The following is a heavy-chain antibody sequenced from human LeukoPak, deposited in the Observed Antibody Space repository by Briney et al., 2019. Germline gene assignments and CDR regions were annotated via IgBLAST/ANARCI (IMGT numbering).Heavy chain of an antibody. CDR2: INHSGST. CDR1: GGSFSGYY. Sequence: SETLSLTCAVYGGSFSGYYWSWIRQPPGKGLEWIGEINHSGSTNYNPSLKSQVTISVDKSKNQFSLKLSSVTAADTAVYYCARWYYDILTGSFDYWGQGTLVTVSS. D-gene: IGHD3-9*01. V-gene: IGHV4-34*01. CDR3: ARWYYDILTGSFDY. J-gene: IGHJ4*02.